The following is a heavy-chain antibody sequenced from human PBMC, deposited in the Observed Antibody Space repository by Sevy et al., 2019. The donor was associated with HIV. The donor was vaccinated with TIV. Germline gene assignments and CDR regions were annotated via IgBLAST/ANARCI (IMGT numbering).Heavy chain of an antibody. Sequence: SETLSLTCTVSGGSMSTYSYSWLRQPPGKGLEWTGYIYHSGNTHYNPSLKSRVFISKDVSKNQFSLKLTSVTAADTAIYFCASAGPGYSMDVWGQRTTVTASS. CDR1: GGSMSTYS. D-gene: IGHD5-18*01. CDR3: ASAGPGYSMDV. V-gene: IGHV4-59*01. J-gene: IGHJ6*02. CDR2: IYHSGNT.